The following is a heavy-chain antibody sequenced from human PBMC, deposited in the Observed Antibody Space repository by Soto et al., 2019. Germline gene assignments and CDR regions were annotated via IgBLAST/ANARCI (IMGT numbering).Heavy chain of an antibody. CDR2: INASGRP. V-gene: IGHV4-34*10. CDR1: GGSFSSHY. D-gene: IGHD3-10*01. Sequence: QVQLQESGPGLVKPSETLSLTCSVYGGSFSSHYWSWIRQPPGKGLEWIGEINASGRPTYNPSLTRRITISVDTSKNQFTLNLTSVTAADSAVYYCARDSVGTGWFDPWGQGTLVNVSS. CDR3: ARDSVGTGWFDP. J-gene: IGHJ5*02.